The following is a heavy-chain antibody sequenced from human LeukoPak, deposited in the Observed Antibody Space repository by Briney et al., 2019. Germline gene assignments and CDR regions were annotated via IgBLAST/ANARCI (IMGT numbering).Heavy chain of an antibody. D-gene: IGHD2-8*01. CDR1: GGTFSSST. J-gene: IGHJ6*02. Sequence: SVKVSCKASGGTFSSSTISWVRQAPGQGLEWMGRIIPILGIANYAQKFQGRVTITADKSTSTAYMELSSLRSEDTAVYYCARDVWESTYYYYYGMDVWGQGTTVTVSS. CDR3: ARDVWESTYYYYYGMDV. CDR2: IIPILGIA. V-gene: IGHV1-69*04.